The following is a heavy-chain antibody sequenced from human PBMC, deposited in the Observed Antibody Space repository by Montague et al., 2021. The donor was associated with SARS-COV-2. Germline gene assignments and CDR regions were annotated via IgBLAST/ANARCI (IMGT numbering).Heavy chain of an antibody. D-gene: IGHD3-3*01. CDR3: ARDKGLTISGVVKSPGAFDI. CDR2: IYYSGST. CDR1: GGSISSYY. V-gene: IGHV4-59*01. J-gene: IGHJ3*02. Sequence: SETLSLTCTVSGGSISSYYWSWIRQPPGKGLEWIGYIYYSGSTNYNPSLKSRVTISVDTSKNQFSLKLSSVTAADTAVYYCARDKGLTISGVVKSPGAFDIWGQGTMVTVSS.